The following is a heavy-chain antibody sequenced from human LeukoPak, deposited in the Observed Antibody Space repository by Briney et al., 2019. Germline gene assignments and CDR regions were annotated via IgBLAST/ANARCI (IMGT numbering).Heavy chain of an antibody. Sequence: PGGSLRLSCAASGFTFSSYAMSWVRQAPGRGLEWVSAISGSGGSTYYADSVKGRFTISRDNSKNTLYLQMNSLRAEDTAVYYCASCKWFGELSLNWFDPWGQGTLVTVSS. CDR2: ISGSGGST. CDR1: GFTFSSYA. D-gene: IGHD3-10*01. J-gene: IGHJ5*02. CDR3: ASCKWFGELSLNWFDP. V-gene: IGHV3-23*01.